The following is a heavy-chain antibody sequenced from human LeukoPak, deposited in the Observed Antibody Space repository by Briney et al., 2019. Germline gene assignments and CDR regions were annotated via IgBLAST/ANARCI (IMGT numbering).Heavy chain of an antibody. V-gene: IGHV1-58*01. Sequence: SVKVSCTASGFTFTSSAVQWVRQARGQRLEWIGWIVVGSGNTNYAQKFQERVTITRDMSTSTAYMELSSLRSEDTAAYYCAADPIYYYDSSGYSVQRAFDYWGQGTLVTVSS. CDR1: GFTFTSSA. D-gene: IGHD3-22*01. J-gene: IGHJ4*02. CDR2: IVVGSGNT. CDR3: AADPIYYYDSSGYSVQRAFDY.